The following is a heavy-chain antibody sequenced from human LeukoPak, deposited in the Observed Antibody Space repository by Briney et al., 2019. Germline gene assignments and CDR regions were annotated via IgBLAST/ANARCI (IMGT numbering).Heavy chain of an antibody. V-gene: IGHV3-48*03. CDR2: ISSSGSTI. D-gene: IGHD4-17*01. J-gene: IGHJ4*02. CDR1: GFTFSSYE. CDR3: AKDLYGDITPTDY. Sequence: GGSLRLSCAASGFTFSSYEMNWVRQAPGKGLEWVSYISSSGSTIYYADSVKGRFTISRDNSKNTLYLQMNSLRAEDTAVYYCAKDLYGDITPTDYWGQGTPVTVSS.